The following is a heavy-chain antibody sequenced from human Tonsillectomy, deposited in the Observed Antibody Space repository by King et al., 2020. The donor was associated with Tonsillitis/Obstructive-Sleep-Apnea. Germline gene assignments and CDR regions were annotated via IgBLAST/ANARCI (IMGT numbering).Heavy chain of an antibody. CDR1: GFTLSSYA. CDR2: ISGSGGSI. D-gene: IGHD3-22*01. J-gene: IGHJ4*02. Sequence: VQLVESGGGLVQPGGSLRLSCAASGFTLSSYAMSWVRQAPGKGLEWVSAISGSGGSIYYADSVKGRFTISRDNSKNTLYLQMNSLRAEDTAIYYCAKVAGSYYYDSSGYSTEGGFDYWGQGTLVTVSS. CDR3: AKVAGSYYYDSSGYSTEGGFDY. V-gene: IGHV3-23*04.